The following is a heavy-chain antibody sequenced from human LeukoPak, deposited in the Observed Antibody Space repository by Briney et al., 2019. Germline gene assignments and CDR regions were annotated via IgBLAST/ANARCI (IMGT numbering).Heavy chain of an antibody. CDR3: ASSSDTYGSGSYYNGLGDV. CDR2: IYSGGST. V-gene: IGHV3-53*01. D-gene: IGHD3-10*01. Sequence: GGSLRLSCAASGSTVSSNYMSWVRQAPGKGLEWVSVIYSGGSTYYADSVKGRFTISRDNSKNTLYLQMHSLRAEDTAVYYCASSSDTYGSGSYYNGLGDVWGKGTTVTISS. J-gene: IGHJ6*04. CDR1: GSTVSSNY.